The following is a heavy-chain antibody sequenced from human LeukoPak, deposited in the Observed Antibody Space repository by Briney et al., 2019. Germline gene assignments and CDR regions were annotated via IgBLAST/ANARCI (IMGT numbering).Heavy chain of an antibody. V-gene: IGHV4-38-2*02. Sequence: SETLSLTCTVSGDSISSGNYWGWIRQPPGKGLEWIGSIFHTGSTYFNLSLKSRVTISVDTSKNQFSLRLTSVTAADTAVYYCTQVGDFWSGPPHYYMDVWGTGTTVTVSS. D-gene: IGHD3-3*01. CDR3: TQVGDFWSGPPHYYMDV. J-gene: IGHJ6*03. CDR1: GDSISSGNY. CDR2: IFHTGST.